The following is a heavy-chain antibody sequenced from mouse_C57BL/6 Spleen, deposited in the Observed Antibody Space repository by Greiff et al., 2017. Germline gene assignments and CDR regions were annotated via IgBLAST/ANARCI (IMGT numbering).Heavy chain of an antibody. V-gene: IGHV1-52*01. J-gene: IGHJ4*01. Sequence: VQLQQPGAELVRPGSSVKLSCKASGYTFTSYWMHWVKQRPIQGLEWIGNIDPSVSETHYNQKFKDKATLTVDKSSSTAYMQLSSLTSEDSAVYYCARRGTGDAMDYWGQGTSVTVSS. CDR3: ARRGTGDAMDY. D-gene: IGHD4-1*01. CDR2: IDPSVSET. CDR1: GYTFTSYW.